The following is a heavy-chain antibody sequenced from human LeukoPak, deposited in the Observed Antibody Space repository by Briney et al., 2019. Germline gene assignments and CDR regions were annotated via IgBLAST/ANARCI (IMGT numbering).Heavy chain of an antibody. J-gene: IGHJ5*02. CDR2: ISSSSSYI. CDR1: GFTFSSYS. CDR3: ARDLTVAGFLNWFDP. Sequence: GGSLRLSCAASGFTFSSYSMNWVRQAPGKGLEWVSSISSSSSYIYYADSVKGRFTISRDNAKNSLYLQMNGLRAEDTAVYYCARDLTVAGFLNWFDPWGQGTLVTVSS. V-gene: IGHV3-21*01. D-gene: IGHD6-19*01.